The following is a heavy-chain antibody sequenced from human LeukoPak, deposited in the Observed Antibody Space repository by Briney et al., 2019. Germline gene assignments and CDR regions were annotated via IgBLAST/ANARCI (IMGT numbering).Heavy chain of an antibody. CDR2: IKSKTDGGTT. D-gene: IGHD3-9*01. J-gene: IGHJ4*02. CDR1: GFTFSNAW. Sequence: GSLRLSCAASGFTFSNAWMSWVRQAPGKGLEWVGRIKSKTDGGTTDYAAPVKGRFTISRDDSKNTLYLQMNSLKTEDTAVYYCITEHPPYYDILTGYYYFDYWGQGTLVTVSS. CDR3: ITEHPPYYDILTGYYYFDY. V-gene: IGHV3-15*01.